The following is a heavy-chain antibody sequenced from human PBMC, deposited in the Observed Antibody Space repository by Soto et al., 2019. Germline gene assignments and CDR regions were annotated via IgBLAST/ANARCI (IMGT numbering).Heavy chain of an antibody. Sequence: PGGSLRLSCAASGFTFRPYAMSWVRQAPWKGLEWVSSISDSGGSTYYADSVKGRFTISRDDSKTTLYLQMHSLRADDTAVYYCAKKGGFDYGYPIDYWGHGTLVTVSS. V-gene: IGHV3-23*01. CDR3: AKKGGFDYGYPIDY. J-gene: IGHJ4*01. CDR2: ISDSGGST. D-gene: IGHD5-18*01. CDR1: GFTFRPYA.